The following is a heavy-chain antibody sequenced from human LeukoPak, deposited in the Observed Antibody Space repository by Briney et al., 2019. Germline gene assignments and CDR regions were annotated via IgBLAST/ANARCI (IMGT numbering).Heavy chain of an antibody. Sequence: GGSIRLSCEASGFTFGKYAMRWARQPPGKRLEWVAGISESGRRKYYAESVKGRFTISRDIAKDPLYLQINSLRAEDTAVYYCAHRDTAKGWGQGTLVAVSS. CDR1: GFTFGKYA. CDR2: ISESGRRK. D-gene: IGHD6-25*01. V-gene: IGHV3-23*01. J-gene: IGHJ4*02. CDR3: AHRDTAKG.